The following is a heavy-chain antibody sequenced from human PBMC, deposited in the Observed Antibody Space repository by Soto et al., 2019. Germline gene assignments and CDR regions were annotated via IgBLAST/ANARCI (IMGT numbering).Heavy chain of an antibody. CDR2: INPNSGGT. CDR1: GYTFTGYY. Sequence: ASVKVSCKASGYTFTGYYMHWGRQAPGQGLEWMGWINPNSGGTDYAQKFQGRVTMTRDTSISTAYMELSRLRADDTAVYYCAGGALSGRYYNWFDPWGQGTPVTVSS. J-gene: IGHJ5*02. V-gene: IGHV1-2*02. D-gene: IGHD1-26*01. CDR3: AGGALSGRYYNWFDP.